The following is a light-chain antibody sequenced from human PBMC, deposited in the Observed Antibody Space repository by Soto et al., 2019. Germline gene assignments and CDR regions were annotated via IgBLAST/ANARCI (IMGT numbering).Light chain of an antibody. Sequence: QSALTQPPSASGTPGQRVTISCSGSSSNIGRNYVCWYHQLPGAAPRLLMYSNNQRPSGVPDRFSGSKSGTSASLSISGLRSEDEADYYCAAWDDSLLSVVFGGGTKVTVL. CDR2: SNN. V-gene: IGLV1-47*01. J-gene: IGLJ2*01. CDR3: AAWDDSLLSVV. CDR1: SSNIGRNY.